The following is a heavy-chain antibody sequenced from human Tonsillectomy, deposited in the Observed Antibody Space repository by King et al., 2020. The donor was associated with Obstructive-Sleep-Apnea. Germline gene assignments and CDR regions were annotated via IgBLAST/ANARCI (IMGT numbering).Heavy chain of an antibody. V-gene: IGHV4-4*07. D-gene: IGHD2-2*02. CDR1: GGSFSNYF. J-gene: IGHJ4*02. CDR3: TRGPAPDRNTWPFDF. Sequence: QLQESGPGLVKPSETLSLTCTLSGGSFSNYFWNWIRHPAGKGLEWIRRIDISGSTNYNPSLNSRGTVSIDASKNQFSLKLHSVTAADSAGCYCTRGPAPDRNTWPFDFWGQGTLVTVSS. CDR2: IDISGST.